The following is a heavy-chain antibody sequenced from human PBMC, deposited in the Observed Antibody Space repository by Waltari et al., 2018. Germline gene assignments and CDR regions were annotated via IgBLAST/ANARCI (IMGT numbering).Heavy chain of an antibody. D-gene: IGHD6-13*01. J-gene: IGHJ4*02. CDR2: IYHSGST. V-gene: IGHV4-38-2*01. CDR3: ARLLLRIAADG. CDR1: GYSISSGYY. Sequence: QVQLQESGPGLVKPSETLSLTCAVSGYSISSGYYWGWIRQPPGKGLEWIGSIYHSGSTYSNPSRKSRVTISVDTSKNQFSLKLSSVTAADTAVYYCARLLLRIAADGWGQGTLVTVSS.